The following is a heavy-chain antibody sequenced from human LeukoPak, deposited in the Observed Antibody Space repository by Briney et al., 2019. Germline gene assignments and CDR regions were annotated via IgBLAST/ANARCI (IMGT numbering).Heavy chain of an antibody. V-gene: IGHV4-30-4*01. CDR3: ARGRLDCSSTSCYGLDY. CDR1: GGSISRGDYY. D-gene: IGHD2-2*01. Sequence: SETLSLTCTVSGGSISRGDYYWSWIRQPPGKGLEWIVYIYYSGSTYYNPYLKSRVTITEDTANNQFSLQLPSVTADDTAVYYCARGRLDCSSTSCYGLDYWGQGTLVTVSS. J-gene: IGHJ4*02. CDR2: IYYSGST.